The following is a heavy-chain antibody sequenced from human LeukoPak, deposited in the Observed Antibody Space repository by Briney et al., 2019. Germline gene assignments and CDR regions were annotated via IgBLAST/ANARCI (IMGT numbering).Heavy chain of an antibody. CDR2: INHSGST. CDR1: GGSFSGYY. D-gene: IGHD3-10*01. V-gene: IGHV4-34*01. CDR3: ARGWWIGYCGSGSTLYFDY. Sequence: TSETLSLTCAVYGGSFSGYYWSWIRQPPGKGLEWIGEINHSGSTNYNPSLKSRVTISVDTSKNQFSLKLSSVTAADTAVYYCARGWWIGYCGSGSTLYFDYWGQGTLVTVSS. J-gene: IGHJ4*02.